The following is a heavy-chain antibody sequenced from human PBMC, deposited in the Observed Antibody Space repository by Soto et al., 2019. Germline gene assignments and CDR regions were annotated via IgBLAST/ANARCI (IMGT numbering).Heavy chain of an antibody. J-gene: IGHJ3*01. CDR2: VSSTGTSP. V-gene: IGHV3-23*01. D-gene: IGHD3-22*01. CDR1: GFTFSNYA. CDR3: AKARPSGGYYYVEAFDV. Sequence: GGSLRLSCSASGFTFSNYAMSWVGQSPGKGLEWVSGVSSTGTSPYYAGSVQGRFTISRDNSKNMFYLQMKSLRAEDTGIYYCAKARPSGGYYYVEAFDVWGQGTMVTVSS.